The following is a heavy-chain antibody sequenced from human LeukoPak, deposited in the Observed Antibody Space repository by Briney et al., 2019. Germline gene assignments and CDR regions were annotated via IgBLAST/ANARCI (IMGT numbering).Heavy chain of an antibody. D-gene: IGHD6-13*01. Sequence: GSSVKVSCKASGGTFSSYAISWVRQAPGQGLEWMGGIIPIFGTANYAQKFQGRVTITADKSTSTAYMELSSLRAEDTAVYYCAKAYSSSWYLKNFDYWGQGTLVTVSS. CDR1: GGTFSSYA. V-gene: IGHV1-69*06. CDR2: IIPIFGTA. J-gene: IGHJ4*02. CDR3: AKAYSSSWYLKNFDY.